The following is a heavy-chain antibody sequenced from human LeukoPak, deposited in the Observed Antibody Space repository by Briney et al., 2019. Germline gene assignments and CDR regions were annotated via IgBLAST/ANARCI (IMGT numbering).Heavy chain of an antibody. CDR3: ARADYSGYDS. J-gene: IGHJ4*02. D-gene: IGHD5-12*01. CDR2: IIPIFGTA. CDR1: GGTFSSYA. Sequence: ASVKVSCKASGGTFSSYAISWVRQAPGQGLEWMGGIIPIFGTANYALKFQGRVTITTDESTSTAYMELSSLRSEDTAVYYCARADYSGYDSWGQGTLVTVSS. V-gene: IGHV1-69*05.